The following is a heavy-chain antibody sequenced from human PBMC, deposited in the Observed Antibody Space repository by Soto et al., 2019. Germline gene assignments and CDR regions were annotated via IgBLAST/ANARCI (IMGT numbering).Heavy chain of an antibody. J-gene: IGHJ6*02. D-gene: IGHD4-4*01. CDR1: GYPFTGPY. V-gene: IGHV1-2*02. CDR3: ARDFRTYSHGVDV. CDR2: INPSSGGT. Sequence: QAQLVQSGTEVKKPGASVKVSCKASGYPFTGPYIYWVRQAPGQGLEWMGWINPSSGGTEFAEKFQGRVNVTRDTSIRTVFLELNSLTSDDTGVYFCARDFRTYSHGVDVWGQGTAVTVSS.